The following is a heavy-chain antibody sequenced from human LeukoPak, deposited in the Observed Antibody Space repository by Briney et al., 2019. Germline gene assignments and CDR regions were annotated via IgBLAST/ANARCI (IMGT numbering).Heavy chain of an antibody. V-gene: IGHV4-39*07. J-gene: IGHJ5*02. CDR3: ARSVVELRFLEWSVKPGSWFDP. Sequence: SETLSLTCSVSGDSISTPSYYWGWIRQPPGKGLEWIGNIYYNGNTYYNPSLKSRVSISLDTSKDQFSLNLTSVTATDTAVYYCARSVVELRFLEWSVKPGSWFDPWGQGTLVTVSS. CDR2: IYYNGNT. D-gene: IGHD3-3*01. CDR1: GDSISTPSYY.